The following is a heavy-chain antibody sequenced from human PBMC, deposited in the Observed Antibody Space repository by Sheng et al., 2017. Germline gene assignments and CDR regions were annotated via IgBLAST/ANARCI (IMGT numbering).Heavy chain of an antibody. Sequence: QVQLVQSGAEVKKPGSSVRVSCKTSGGTFSSDNISWVRQAPGQGLEWMGWLSISSGETKYAERFQGRVAMAADTSTNTAYLELRALTSDDMATYYCARHFYYHMDVWDQGP. CDR1: GGTFSSDN. V-gene: IGHV1-18*03. J-gene: IGHJ6*03. CDR3: ARHFYYHMDV. CDR2: LSISSGET.